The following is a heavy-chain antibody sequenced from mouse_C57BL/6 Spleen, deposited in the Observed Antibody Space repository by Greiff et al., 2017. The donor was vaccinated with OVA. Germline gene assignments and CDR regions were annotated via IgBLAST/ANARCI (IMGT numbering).Heavy chain of an antibody. D-gene: IGHD1-1*01. CDR3: ARGKAELLRYDAMDY. CDR2: IYPGSGST. Sequence: QVQLQQPGAELVKPGASVKMSCKASGYTFTSYWIPWVKQRPGQGLEWIGDIYPGSGSTNYNEKFKSKATLTVDTSSSTAYMQLCSLTSEDSAVYYGARGKAELLRYDAMDYWGQGTSVTVSS. J-gene: IGHJ4*01. CDR1: GYTFTSYW. V-gene: IGHV1-55*01.